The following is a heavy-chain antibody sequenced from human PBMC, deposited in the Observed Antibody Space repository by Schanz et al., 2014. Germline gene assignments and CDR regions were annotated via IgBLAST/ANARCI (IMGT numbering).Heavy chain of an antibody. V-gene: IGHV3-66*01. CDR3: ANGRFGELSAFDI. CDR2: VHPGGST. D-gene: IGHD3-10*01. CDR1: GFIVRSNY. J-gene: IGHJ3*02. Sequence: EVQLVESGGGLVQPGGSLRLSCAVSGFIVRSNYMTWVRQAPGKGLEWVSFVHPGGSTYYPDSVKGRFTISRDSSKNTLYMQMNSQRPEDTSMYYCANGRFGELSAFDIWGQGTLVTVSS.